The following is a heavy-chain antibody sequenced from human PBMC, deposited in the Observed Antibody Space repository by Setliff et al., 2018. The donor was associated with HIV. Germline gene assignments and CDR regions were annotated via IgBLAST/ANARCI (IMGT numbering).Heavy chain of an antibody. CDR3: ARGDTYYHDSSGYVKSALDCFDI. V-gene: IGHV4-61*01. J-gene: IGHJ3*02. Sequence: LSLTCTLSGGSISSGSYYWIWIRQSPGKGLEWIGYIYYSGDTNYNPSLKSRVTISVDMSKNQFSLKLNSVTAADTAVYHCARGDTYYHDSSGYVKSALDCFDIWGQGTMVTVSS. D-gene: IGHD3-22*01. CDR1: GGSISSGSYY. CDR2: IYYSGDT.